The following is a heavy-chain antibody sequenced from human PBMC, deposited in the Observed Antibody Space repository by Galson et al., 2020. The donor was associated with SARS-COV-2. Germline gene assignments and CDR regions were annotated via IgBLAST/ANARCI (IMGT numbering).Heavy chain of an antibody. J-gene: IGHJ4*02. D-gene: IGHD5-12*01. Sequence: KMSGPTLVKPTQTLTLTCTFSGFSLSTSGVGVGWIRQPPGKALEWLALIYWDDDKRYSPSLKSRLTITKDTSKNQVVLTMTNMDPVDTATYYCTHHTNSGYDPTFEDWGQGTLVTVSS. CDR3: THHTNSGYDPTFED. CDR2: IYWDDDK. V-gene: IGHV2-5*02. CDR1: GFSLSTSGVG.